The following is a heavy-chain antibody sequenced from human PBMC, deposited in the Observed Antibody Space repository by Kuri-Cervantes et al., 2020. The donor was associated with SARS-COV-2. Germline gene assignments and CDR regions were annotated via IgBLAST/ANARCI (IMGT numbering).Heavy chain of an antibody. J-gene: IGHJ4*02. CDR3: AKALPDYDYVWGSYRQGGFDY. CDR1: GFTFSSYW. V-gene: IGHV3-74*01. D-gene: IGHD3-16*02. Sequence: GGSLRLSCAASGFTFSSYWMHWVRQAPGKGLVWVSRINSDGSSTSYADSVKGRSTISRDNSKNTLYLQMNSLRAEDTAVYYCAKALPDYDYVWGSYRQGGFDYWGQGTLVTVSS. CDR2: INSDGSST.